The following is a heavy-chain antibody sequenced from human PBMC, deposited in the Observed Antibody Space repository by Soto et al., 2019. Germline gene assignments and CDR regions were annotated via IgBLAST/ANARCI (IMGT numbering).Heavy chain of an antibody. CDR1: VYTFTSYY. Sequence: ASVKVSCKASVYTFTSYYMHWVRQAPGQGLEWMGIINPSGGSTSYAQKFQGRVTMTRDTSTSTVYMELSSLRSEDTAVYYCARDRADCTNGVCSIAPFAFDIWGQGTMVTVSS. CDR3: ARDRADCTNGVCSIAPFAFDI. CDR2: INPSGGST. V-gene: IGHV1-46*01. J-gene: IGHJ3*02. D-gene: IGHD2-8*01.